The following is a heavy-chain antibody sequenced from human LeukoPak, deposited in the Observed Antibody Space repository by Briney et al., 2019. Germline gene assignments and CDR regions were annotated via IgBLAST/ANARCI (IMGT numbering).Heavy chain of an antibody. CDR1: GFTFSSCA. CDR2: ISYDGSNK. J-gene: IGHJ3*02. D-gene: IGHD3-3*01. CDR3: ARDPGVLRFLEWSDAFDI. Sequence: GRSLRLSCAASGFTFSSCAMHWVRQAPGKGLEWVAVISYDGSNKYYADSVKGRFTISRDNSKNTLYLQMNSLRAEDTAVYYCARDPGVLRFLEWSDAFDIWGQGTMVTVSS. V-gene: IGHV3-30-3*01.